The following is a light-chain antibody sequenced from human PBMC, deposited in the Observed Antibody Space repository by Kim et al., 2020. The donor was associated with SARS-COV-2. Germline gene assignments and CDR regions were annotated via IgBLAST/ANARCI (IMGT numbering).Light chain of an antibody. CDR2: DVN. Sequence: QSALTQPASVSGSPGQSITISCTGTSSDIGGYNYVSWYQHHPGRVPKLILYDVNKRPSAISDRFSGSQSGNTASLTISGLQAEDEADYYCSSYTSSITVLFGGGTQLTVL. J-gene: IGLJ3*02. CDR3: SSYTSSITVL. CDR1: SSDIGGYNY. V-gene: IGLV2-14*03.